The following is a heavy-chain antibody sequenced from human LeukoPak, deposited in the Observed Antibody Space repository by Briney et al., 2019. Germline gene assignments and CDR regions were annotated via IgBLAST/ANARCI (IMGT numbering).Heavy chain of an antibody. CDR1: GYTFTNHK. CDR3: ARDSNNWSSDF. J-gene: IGHJ4*02. V-gene: IGHV1-46*01. Sequence: ASVKVSCKTSGYTFTNHKMHWVRQAPGQGLEWMGITKPSGGSTSYAQMFQGRVTMTRDTSTDTFYMELSSLRSEDTAVYYCARDSNNWSSDFWGQGTLVTVSS. D-gene: IGHD6-13*01. CDR2: TKPSGGST.